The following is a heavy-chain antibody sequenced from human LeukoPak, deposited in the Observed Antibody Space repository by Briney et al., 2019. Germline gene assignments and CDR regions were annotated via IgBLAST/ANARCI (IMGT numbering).Heavy chain of an antibody. Sequence: SETLSLTCTVSGGSISSYYWSWIRQPAGKGLEWIGRIYTSGSTNYNPSLKSRVTISVDTSKNQFSLKLSSVTAADTAVYYCAREDAIVATIDYWGQGTLVTVSS. CDR2: IYTSGST. D-gene: IGHD5-12*01. CDR1: GGSISSYY. V-gene: IGHV4-4*07. CDR3: AREDAIVATIDY. J-gene: IGHJ4*02.